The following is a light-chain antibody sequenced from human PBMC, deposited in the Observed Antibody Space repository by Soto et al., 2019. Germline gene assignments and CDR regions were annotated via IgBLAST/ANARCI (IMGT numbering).Light chain of an antibody. CDR2: DAS. CDR3: QQYNNWFSIT. V-gene: IGKV1D-16*01. CDR1: QGISSW. J-gene: IGKJ1*01. Sequence: DIQMTQSPSSVSASVGDRVTITCRASQGISSWLAWYQQKPEKAPKLVIYDASSLQSGVPSRFSGSGSGTDFTLTISSLQPEDFGVYYCQQYNNWFSITFGQGTKVDIK.